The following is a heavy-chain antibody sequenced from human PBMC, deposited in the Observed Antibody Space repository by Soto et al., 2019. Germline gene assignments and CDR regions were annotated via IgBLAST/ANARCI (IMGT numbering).Heavy chain of an antibody. CDR2: IFSLGTT. V-gene: IGHV4-30-4*01. CDR1: SDSIGSGEYY. J-gene: IGHJ5*01. CDR3: ARAGENETVAVGWFDS. D-gene: IGHD1-1*01. Sequence: QVQLQESGPGLVKPSQTLSLTCTVSSDSIGSGEYYWTWIRQPPGKGLEWIGYIFSLGTTYYNPSLRSRVIMSADTSKNQFSLQLRSVTAADTAVYYCARAGENETVAVGWFDSWGQGSLVTVSS.